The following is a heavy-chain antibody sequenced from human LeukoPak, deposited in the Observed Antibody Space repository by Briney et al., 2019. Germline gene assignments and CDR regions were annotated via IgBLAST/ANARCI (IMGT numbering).Heavy chain of an antibody. CDR1: GYSFTSYW. J-gene: IGHJ6*02. CDR2: IYPGDSDT. D-gene: IGHD2-15*01. V-gene: IGHV5-51*01. Sequence: GESLKISCKGSGYSFTSYWIGWVRQMPGKGLEWMGIIYPGDSDTRYSPSFQGQVTISADKSISTAYLQWSSLKASDTAMYYCARHRVGGYCSGGSCYPVSPDYYGMDVWGQGTTVTVSS. CDR3: ARHRVGGYCSGGSCYPVSPDYYGMDV.